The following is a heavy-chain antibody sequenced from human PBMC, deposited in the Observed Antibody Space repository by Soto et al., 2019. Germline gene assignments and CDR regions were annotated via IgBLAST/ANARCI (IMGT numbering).Heavy chain of an antibody. CDR3: ASSPVRGVIIKTSGRYMDV. Sequence: GGSLRLSCAASGFTFSSYGMHWVRQAPGKGLEWVAVIWYDGSNKYYADSVKGRFTISRDNSKNTLYLQMNSLRAEDTAVYYCASSPVRGVIIKTSGRYMDVWGKGTTVTVSS. D-gene: IGHD3-10*01. CDR1: GFTFSSYG. V-gene: IGHV3-33*01. CDR2: IWYDGSNK. J-gene: IGHJ6*03.